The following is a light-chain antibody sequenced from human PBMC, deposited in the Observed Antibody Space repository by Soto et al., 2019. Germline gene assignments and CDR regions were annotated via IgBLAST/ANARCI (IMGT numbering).Light chain of an antibody. CDR3: QQSYRTPHT. Sequence: DIQMTQSPSSLSASVGDRVTITCRASQGVSAYLLWYQQRQGRAPKLLIYAASNLLSGVPSRFSGSGSGTNFTLTINRLHREDFATNYCQQSYRTPHTFGQGTKLESK. CDR2: AAS. V-gene: IGKV1-39*01. J-gene: IGKJ2*01. CDR1: QGVSAY.